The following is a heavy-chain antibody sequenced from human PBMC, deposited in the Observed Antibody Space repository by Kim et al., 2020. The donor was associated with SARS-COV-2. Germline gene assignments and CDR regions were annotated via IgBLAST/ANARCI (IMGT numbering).Heavy chain of an antibody. V-gene: IGHV3-23*01. CDR3: SKVRGGIAMANLDD. CDR1: GFPFSTYA. D-gene: IGHD2-21*01. CDR2: IGGNGFST. Sequence: GGSLRLSCAAAGFPFSTYAMAWVRQAPGKGPEWVSSIGGNGFSTYYADSVKGRFTISRDNSKNSLFLQMNSLRADDTALYYCSKVRGGIAMANLDDWGQGPLVTVSS. J-gene: IGHJ4*02.